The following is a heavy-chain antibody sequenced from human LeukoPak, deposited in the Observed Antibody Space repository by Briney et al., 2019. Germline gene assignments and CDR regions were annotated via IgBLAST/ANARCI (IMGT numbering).Heavy chain of an antibody. CDR1: GFTFSSYS. Sequence: PGGSLRLSCAASGFTFSSYSMNWVRQAPGKGLEWVSSITTSSSYIYYADSVKGRFTISRDNAKNSLYLQMNSLRAEDTAVYYCARAPLYSYDSSGYLDYWGQGILVTISP. V-gene: IGHV3-21*01. CDR2: ITTSSSYI. D-gene: IGHD3-22*01. CDR3: ARAPLYSYDSSGYLDY. J-gene: IGHJ4*02.